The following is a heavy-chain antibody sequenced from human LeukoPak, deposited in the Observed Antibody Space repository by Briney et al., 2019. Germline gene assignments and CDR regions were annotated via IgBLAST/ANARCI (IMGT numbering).Heavy chain of an antibody. V-gene: IGHV1-8*01. J-gene: IGHJ6*02. Sequence: ASVKVSCKASGYTFTSYDINWVRQATGQGLEWMGWMNPNIGNIGYAQKFQGRVTMTRNTSISTAYMELSSLRSEDTAAYYCARGPRFLEWSYPIYYYYGMDVWGQGTTVTVSS. D-gene: IGHD3-3*01. CDR1: GYTFTSYD. CDR3: ARGPRFLEWSYPIYYYYGMDV. CDR2: MNPNIGNI.